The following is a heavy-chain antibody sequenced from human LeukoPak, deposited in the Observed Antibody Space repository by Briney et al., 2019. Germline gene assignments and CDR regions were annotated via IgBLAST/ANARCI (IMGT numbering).Heavy chain of an antibody. CDR1: GGSISSSTYY. D-gene: IGHD1-1*01. J-gene: IGHJ5*02. Sequence: SETLSLTCTVSGGSISSSTYYWGWIRQPPGEGLEWIATIYYSGSTDYNPSLKSRVSISVDTSKNQFSLKMRSVTAADTAIYYCAQSLGSGNWIGNWFDPWGQGTLVTVSS. CDR2: IYYSGST. V-gene: IGHV4-39*01. CDR3: AQSLGSGNWIGNWFDP.